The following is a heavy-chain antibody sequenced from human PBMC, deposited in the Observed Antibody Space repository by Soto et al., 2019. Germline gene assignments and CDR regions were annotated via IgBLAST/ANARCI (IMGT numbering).Heavy chain of an antibody. CDR2: IYYSGST. J-gene: IGHJ3*02. Sequence: SETLSLTCTVSGGSISSYYWSWIRQPPGKGLEWIGYIYYSGSTNYNPSLKSRVTISVDTSKNQFSLKLSSVTAADTAVYYCARESPTYYYDSSGAFDIWGQGTMVTV. CDR1: GGSISSYY. V-gene: IGHV4-59*01. CDR3: ARESPTYYYDSSGAFDI. D-gene: IGHD3-22*01.